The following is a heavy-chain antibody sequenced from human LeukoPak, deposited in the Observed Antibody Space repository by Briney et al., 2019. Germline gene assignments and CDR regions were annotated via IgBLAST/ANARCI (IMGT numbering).Heavy chain of an antibody. CDR3: VRNHRHWFDP. V-gene: IGHV3-7*03. CDR2: INHNGNVN. Sequence: GGSLRLSCAASGFTFSSYWMNWARQAPGKGLEWVASINHNGNVNYYVDSVKGRFTISRDNAKNPLYLQMSNLRAEDTAVYYCVRNHRHWFDPWGQGTLVTVSS. CDR1: GFTFSSYW. J-gene: IGHJ5*02.